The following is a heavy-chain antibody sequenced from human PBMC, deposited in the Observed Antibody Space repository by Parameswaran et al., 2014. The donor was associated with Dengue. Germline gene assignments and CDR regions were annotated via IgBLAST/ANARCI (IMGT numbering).Heavy chain of an antibody. Sequence: VRQAPGKGLEWIATISYSGSTYYNPSLKSRVTIFADTSKNEFSLKLSSVTAADTALYYCARHQPTNGWALEFWGQGNPGHRLL. CDR2: ISYSGST. CDR3: ARHQPTNGWALEF. D-gene: IGHD6-19*01. V-gene: IGHV4-39*01. J-gene: IGHJ4*02.